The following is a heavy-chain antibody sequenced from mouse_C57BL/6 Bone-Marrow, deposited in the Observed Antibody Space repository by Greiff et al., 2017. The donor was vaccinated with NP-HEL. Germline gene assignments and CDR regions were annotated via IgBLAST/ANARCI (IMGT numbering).Heavy chain of an antibody. D-gene: IGHD1-1*01. V-gene: IGHV1-55*01. J-gene: IGHJ3*01. Sequence: VQLQQPGAELVKPGASVKMSCKASGYTFTSYWITWVKQRPGQGLAWIGDIYPGSGSTNYNEKFKSKATLTVDTSSSTAYMQLSSLTSEDASVDYCARGYYYGSSLWFAYWGQGTLVTVSA. CDR1: GYTFTSYW. CDR2: IYPGSGST. CDR3: ARGYYYGSSLWFAY.